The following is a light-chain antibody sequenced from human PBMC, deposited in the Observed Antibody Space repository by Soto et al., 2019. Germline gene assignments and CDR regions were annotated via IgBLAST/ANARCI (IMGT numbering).Light chain of an antibody. CDR3: QQRSNWPPGVT. CDR2: DAS. J-gene: IGKJ3*01. Sequence: EIVLTQSPATLSLSPGERVTLSCRASQSVSNYLAWYQQKPGQAPRLLIYDASNRATGIPARFSGSGSGTDFTLTISSLEPEDFAVYYCQQRSNWPPGVTFGPGTKVDIK. CDR1: QSVSNY. V-gene: IGKV3-11*01.